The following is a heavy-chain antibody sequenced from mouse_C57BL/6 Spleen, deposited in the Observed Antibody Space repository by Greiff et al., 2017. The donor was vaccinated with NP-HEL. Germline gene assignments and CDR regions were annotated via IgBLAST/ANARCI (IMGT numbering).Heavy chain of an antibody. J-gene: IGHJ2*01. D-gene: IGHD1-1*01. Sequence: DVKLVESGGGLVQPGGSLSLSCAASGFTFTDYYMSWVRQPPGKALEWLGFIRNKANGYTTEYSASVKGRFTISRDNSQSILYLQMNALRAEDSATYYCARFTTVVADYWGQGTTLTVSS. V-gene: IGHV7-3*01. CDR3: ARFTTVVADY. CDR1: GFTFTDYY. CDR2: IRNKANGYTT.